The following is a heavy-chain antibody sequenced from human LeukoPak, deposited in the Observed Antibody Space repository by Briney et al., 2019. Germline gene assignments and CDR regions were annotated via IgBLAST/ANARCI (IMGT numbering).Heavy chain of an antibody. CDR2: INPNSGGT. V-gene: IGHV1-2*04. CDR1: GYTFTGYY. CDR3: ARGSEAYYDILTGPFDP. J-gene: IGHJ5*02. Sequence: ASVKVSCKASGYTFTGYYMHWVRQAPGQGLEWMGWINPNSGGTNYAQKFQGWVTMTRGTSISTAYMELSRLRSDDTAVYYCARGSEAYYDILTGPFDPWGQGTLVTVSS. D-gene: IGHD3-9*01.